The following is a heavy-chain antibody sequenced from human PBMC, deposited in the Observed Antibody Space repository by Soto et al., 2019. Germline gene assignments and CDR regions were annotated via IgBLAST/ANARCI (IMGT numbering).Heavy chain of an antibody. J-gene: IGHJ6*02. V-gene: IGHV1-8*01. CDR1: GYTFSTYD. Sequence: QVQLVQSGAEVKKPGASVKVSCKASGYTFSTYDINWVRQATGQGLEWMGWMNPNSGNTGYAQKFQGRVTMTRNTSISTAYMELSSLRSEDTAVYYCATPGDAATSHYYFFVMDVWGQGTTVTVSS. D-gene: IGHD6-25*01. CDR2: MNPNSGNT. CDR3: ATPGDAATSHYYFFVMDV.